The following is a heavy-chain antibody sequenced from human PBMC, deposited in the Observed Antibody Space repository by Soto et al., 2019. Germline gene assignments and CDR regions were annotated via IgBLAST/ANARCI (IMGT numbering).Heavy chain of an antibody. CDR1: GFTFSTYG. V-gene: IGHV3-30*18. D-gene: IGHD5-12*01. J-gene: IGHJ4*02. CDR3: AKLVGVASIGDY. Sequence: QVQLVASGGGVVLPGRSLRLSCAASGFTFSTYGMHWVRQAPGKGLQWVAVISSDGSRKYYGDSVKGRFTISRDNSKNTLYLQMNSLRIEDTAVYYCAKLVGVASIGDYWGQGTLVTVSS. CDR2: ISSDGSRK.